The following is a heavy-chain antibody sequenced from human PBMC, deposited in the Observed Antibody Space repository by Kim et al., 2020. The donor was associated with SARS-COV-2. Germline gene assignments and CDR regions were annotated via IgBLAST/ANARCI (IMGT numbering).Heavy chain of an antibody. CDR1: GSTFSNAS. J-gene: IGHJ3*01. CDR2: IQSKTGGGTT. Sequence: GGSLRLSCAASGSTFSNASMSWVRQAPGKGLEWVGRIQSKTGGGTTDYAAPVKGRFTISRDDSTNTLYLQMNSLKTEDTAVYYCTTGIGGPLKGQMAYAGFELWGQGTMVTVSS. CDR3: TTGIGGPLKGQMAYAGFEL. V-gene: IGHV3-15*01. D-gene: IGHD3-16*01.